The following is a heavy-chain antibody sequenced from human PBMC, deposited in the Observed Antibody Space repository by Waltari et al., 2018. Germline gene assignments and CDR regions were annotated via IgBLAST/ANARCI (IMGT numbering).Heavy chain of an antibody. CDR1: GGSFSGYY. V-gene: IGHV4-34*01. CDR3: ARGGPGVLEWLPDYYYGMDV. Sequence: QVQLQQWGAGLLKPSETLSLTCAVYGGSFSGYYWSWIRQPPGKGLAWIGEINHSGRTNYNPSLKSRVTIAVDTSKNQFSLKLSSVTAADTAVYYCARGGPGVLEWLPDYYYGMDVWGQGTTVTVSS. CDR2: INHSGRT. J-gene: IGHJ6*02. D-gene: IGHD3-3*01.